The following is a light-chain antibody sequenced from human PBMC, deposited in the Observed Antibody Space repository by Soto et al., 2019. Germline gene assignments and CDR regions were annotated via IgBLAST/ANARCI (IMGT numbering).Light chain of an antibody. Sequence: DIQMTQSPSTLSASVGDRVTITCRASQSISSWLAWYQQKPGKAPKLLIYDAYSLESGVPSRFSGSGSGTDFTFTIRSLQPEDIATYYCQQYDNLPLTFGGGTRVDIK. CDR1: QSISSW. J-gene: IGKJ4*01. CDR2: DAY. V-gene: IGKV1-5*01. CDR3: QQYDNLPLT.